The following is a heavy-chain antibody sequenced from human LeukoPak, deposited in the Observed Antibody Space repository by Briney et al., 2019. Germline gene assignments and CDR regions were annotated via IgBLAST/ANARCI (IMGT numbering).Heavy chain of an antibody. CDR1: GFTFSRFS. V-gene: IGHV3-48*04. CDR3: ARVIGSYGDSAY. J-gene: IGHJ4*02. CDR2: ITSSSSSM. Sequence: PGRSLRLSCAASGFTFSRFSMNWVRQAPGKGLEWISYITSSSSSMYYADSVKGRFTISRDNAKNSLYLQMNSLTAEDTAVYYCARVIGSYGDSAYWGQGTLVTVSS. D-gene: IGHD4-17*01.